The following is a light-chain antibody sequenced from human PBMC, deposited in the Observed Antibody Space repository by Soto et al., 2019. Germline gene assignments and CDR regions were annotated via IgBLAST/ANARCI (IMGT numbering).Light chain of an antibody. V-gene: IGKV1-8*01. CDR2: AAS. CDR1: QGISSY. Sequence: AIRMTKSPSSLSASHPDRVTITCRASQGISSYLAWYQQKPGKAPKLLIYAASTLQSGVPSRFSGSGSGTDFTLTISCLQSEDFATYYCQQYDSYPRITFGQGTRLEIK. CDR3: QQYDSYPRIT. J-gene: IGKJ5*01.